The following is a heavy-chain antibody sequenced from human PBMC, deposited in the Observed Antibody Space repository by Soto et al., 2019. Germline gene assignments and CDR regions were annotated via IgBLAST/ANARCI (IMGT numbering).Heavy chain of an antibody. CDR1: GGSLSSYY. J-gene: IGHJ5*02. D-gene: IGHD1-26*01. CDR3: AGGWGSGSYNWFDP. CDR2: IYYSGST. Sequence: PSETLSLTCTVSGGSLSSYYWSWIRQPPGKGLEWIGYIYYSGSTNYNPSLKSRVTISVDTSKNQFSLKLSSVTAADTAVYYCAGGWGSGSYNWFDPWGQGTLVTVSS. V-gene: IGHV4-59*01.